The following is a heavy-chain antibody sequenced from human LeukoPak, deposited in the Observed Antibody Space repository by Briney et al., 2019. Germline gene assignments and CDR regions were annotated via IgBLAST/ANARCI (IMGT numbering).Heavy chain of an antibody. J-gene: IGHJ5*02. CDR3: ARAGWITIFGVVIAVQDWFDP. D-gene: IGHD3-3*01. V-gene: IGHV1-8*01. CDR2: MNPNSGNT. Sequence: VASVKVSCKASGYTFTSYDINWVRQATGQGLEWMGWMNPNSGNTGYAQKFQGRVTMTRNTSISTAYMELSSLRSEDTAVYYCARAGWITIFGVVIAVQDWFDPWGQGTLVTVSS. CDR1: GYTFTSYD.